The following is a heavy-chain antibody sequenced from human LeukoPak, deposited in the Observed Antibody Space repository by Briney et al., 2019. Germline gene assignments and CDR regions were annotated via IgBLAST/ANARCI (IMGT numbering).Heavy chain of an antibody. V-gene: IGHV3-7*05. CDR3: VMVVASASNWFDP. D-gene: IGHD2-15*01. Sequence: GGSLRVSCAASGVTFSSDWMSWVRQAPGKGLESVSNIKYDGSEKYYVASVKGRFSISRDNAKNTLYLQMNSLRTEDTAVYYCVMVVASASNWFDPWGEGTLVTVLS. J-gene: IGHJ5*02. CDR1: GVTFSSDW. CDR2: IKYDGSEK.